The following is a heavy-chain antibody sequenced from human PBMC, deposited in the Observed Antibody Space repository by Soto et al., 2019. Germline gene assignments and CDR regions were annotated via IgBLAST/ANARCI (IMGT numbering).Heavy chain of an antibody. Sequence: GGSLRLSCAASGFTFSSYSMNWVRQAPGKGLEWVSYISSSSSTIYYADSVKGRFTIPRDNAKNSLYLQMNSLRAEDTAVYYCARFAVGATFDFWGQGTLVTVSS. CDR2: ISSSSSTI. J-gene: IGHJ4*02. CDR1: GFTFSSYS. CDR3: ARFAVGATFDF. D-gene: IGHD1-26*01. V-gene: IGHV3-48*01.